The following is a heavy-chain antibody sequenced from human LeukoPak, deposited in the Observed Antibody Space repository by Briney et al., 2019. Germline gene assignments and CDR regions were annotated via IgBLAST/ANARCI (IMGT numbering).Heavy chain of an antibody. Sequence: SETLSLTCTVSGGSISSSSHYWGWIRQPPGKGLEWIGSIYYSGSTYYNPSLKSRVTISVDTSKNQSSLKLSSVTAADTAVYYCASGGDDGLGYWGQGTLVTVSS. D-gene: IGHD3-16*01. CDR2: IYYSGST. CDR3: ASGGDDGLGY. V-gene: IGHV4-39*07. CDR1: GGSISSSSHY. J-gene: IGHJ4*02.